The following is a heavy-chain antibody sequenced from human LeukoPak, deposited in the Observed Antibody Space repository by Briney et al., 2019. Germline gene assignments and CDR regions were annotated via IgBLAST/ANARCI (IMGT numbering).Heavy chain of an antibody. CDR3: ARDSCSSTSCFSIDDY. V-gene: IGHV1-2*02. CDR2: INPNSGGI. Sequence: APVKSSCKASGYTFSGYYMHWVRQAPGQGLEWMGWINPNSGGIHYAQKFQGRVTMTRDTSISTAYMELSRLSSDDTAVYYCARDSCSSTSCFSIDDYWGQGAPASVSS. J-gene: IGHJ4*02. CDR1: GYTFSGYY. D-gene: IGHD2-2*01.